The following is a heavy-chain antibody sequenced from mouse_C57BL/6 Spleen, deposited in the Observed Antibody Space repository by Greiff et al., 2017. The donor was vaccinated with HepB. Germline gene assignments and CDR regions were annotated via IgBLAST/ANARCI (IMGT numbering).Heavy chain of an antibody. CDR3: ARETGTYYWYFDV. V-gene: IGHV3-6*01. J-gene: IGHJ1*03. CDR2: ISYDGSN. Sequence: EVKLMESGPGLVKPSQSLSLTCSVTGYSITSGYYWNWIRQFPGNKLEWMGYISYDGSNNYNPSLKNRISITRDTSKNQFFLKLNSVTTEDTATYYCARETGTYYWYFDVWGTGTTVTVSP. CDR1: GYSITSGYY. D-gene: IGHD4-1*01.